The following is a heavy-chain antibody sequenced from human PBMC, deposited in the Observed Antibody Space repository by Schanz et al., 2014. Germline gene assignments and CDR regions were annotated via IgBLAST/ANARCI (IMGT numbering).Heavy chain of an antibody. J-gene: IGHJ4*02. CDR2: INPSGGST. CDR3: ARDQSPYTNSSDVRYFDY. D-gene: IGHD6-6*01. V-gene: IGHV1-46*01. CDR1: GYTFTSDS. Sequence: QVQLIQSGAEVKKPGASVKVSCKASGYTFTSDSMHWVRQAPGQGLEWMGMINPSGGSTTYAQKFQGRVTMTRDTSTSTVYMELSSLRSDDTAVYYCARDQSPYTNSSDVRYFDYWGQGSLVTVSS.